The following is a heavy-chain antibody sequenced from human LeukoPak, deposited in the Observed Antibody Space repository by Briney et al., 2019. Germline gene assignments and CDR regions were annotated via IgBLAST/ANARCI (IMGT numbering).Heavy chain of an antibody. J-gene: IGHJ6*03. D-gene: IGHD6-13*01. Sequence: SETLSLTCTVSGGSISSYYWSWIRQPPGKGLEWIGYIYYSGSTNYNPSLKSRVTISVDTSKNQFSLKLSSVTAADTAVYYCARAGYSSSWYVYYYYYMDVWGKGTTVTVSS. CDR3: ARAGYSSSWYVYYYYYMDV. CDR1: GGSISSYY. V-gene: IGHV4-59*01. CDR2: IYYSGST.